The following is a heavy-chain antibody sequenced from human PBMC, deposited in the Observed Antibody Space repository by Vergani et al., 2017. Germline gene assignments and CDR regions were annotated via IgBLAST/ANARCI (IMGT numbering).Heavy chain of an antibody. CDR3: ARGSDSAPYAY. Sequence: QVQLVQSGAEVKKPGSSVKVSCKASGGTFSSYAISWVRQAPGQGLEWMGGFDPEDGETIYAQKFQGRVTMTRNTSISTAYMQLSSLRSEDTAVYYCARGSDSAPYAYWGQGTLVTVSS. CDR1: GGTFSSYA. D-gene: IGHD2-2*01. J-gene: IGHJ4*02. CDR2: FDPEDGET. V-gene: IGHV1-8*02.